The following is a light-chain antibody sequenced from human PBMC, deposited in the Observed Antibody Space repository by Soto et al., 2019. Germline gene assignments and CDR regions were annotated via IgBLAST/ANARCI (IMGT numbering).Light chain of an antibody. V-gene: IGLV2-23*02. J-gene: IGLJ1*01. CDR3: CSYVGARTYV. CDR1: SSDIGDYNY. Sequence: QSVLTQPASVSGSPGQSITISCTGTSSDIGDYNYVSWYQQHPGEAPKLLIYEVSDRPSGVSDRFSGSKPGNTASLTISGLQAEDEADYYCCSYVGARTYVFGTGTKVTVL. CDR2: EVS.